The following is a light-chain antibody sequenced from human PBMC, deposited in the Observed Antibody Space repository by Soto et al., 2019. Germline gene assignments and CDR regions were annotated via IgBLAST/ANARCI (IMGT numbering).Light chain of an antibody. CDR2: GAS. Sequence: EIVLTQSPGTLSLSPGERATLSWRASQSVSSSDLAWYQQKPGQAPRLLIYGASNRASGIPDRFSGSGSGTDFTLTISRLEPEDFAVYYCQQYGRTPWTFGQGTKVEIK. V-gene: IGKV3-20*01. CDR1: QSVSSSD. J-gene: IGKJ1*01. CDR3: QQYGRTPWT.